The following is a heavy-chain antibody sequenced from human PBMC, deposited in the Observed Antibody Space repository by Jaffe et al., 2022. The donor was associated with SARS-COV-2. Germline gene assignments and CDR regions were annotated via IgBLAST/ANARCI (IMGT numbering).Heavy chain of an antibody. J-gene: IGHJ4*02. Sequence: EVQLVESGGGLVQPGRSLRLSCAASGFTFDDYAMHWVRQAPGKGLEWVSGISWNSGSIGYADSVKGRFTISRDNAKNSLYLQMNSLRAEDTALYYCARGGYYCTNGVCSPFDYWGQGTLVTVSS. CDR1: GFTFDDYA. CDR2: ISWNSGSI. V-gene: IGHV3-9*01. D-gene: IGHD2-8*01. CDR3: ARGGYYCTNGVCSPFDY.